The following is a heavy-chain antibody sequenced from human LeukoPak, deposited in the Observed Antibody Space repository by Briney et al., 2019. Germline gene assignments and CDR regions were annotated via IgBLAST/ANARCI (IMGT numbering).Heavy chain of an antibody. CDR2: IYSIGST. Sequence: PGGSLRLSCAASGFSVSSSFMSWVRQAPGKGLEWVSVIYSIGSTFYADSVKGRFTISRDNSKNTLYLHMNSLRADDTAIYYCARAWWGEGHFDYWGQGTLVTVSS. CDR1: GFSVSSSF. CDR3: ARAWWGEGHFDY. D-gene: IGHD2-8*02. V-gene: IGHV3-53*01. J-gene: IGHJ4*02.